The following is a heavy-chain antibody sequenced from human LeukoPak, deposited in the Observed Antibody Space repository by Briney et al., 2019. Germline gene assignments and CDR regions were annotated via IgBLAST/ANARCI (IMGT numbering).Heavy chain of an antibody. Sequence: PSETLSLTCGVSGDSISRDVHSWSWIRQPPGKGLEWVGYIYHSGAAYHNPSLKSRLALSVDTSNNQFSLRLRSVTAADTAVYYCVRGVGGEYFYFDRWGQGALVTVSA. CDR3: VRGVGGEYFYFDR. D-gene: IGHD1-26*01. CDR2: IYHSGAA. J-gene: IGHJ4*02. V-gene: IGHV4-30-4*07. CDR1: GDSISRDVHS.